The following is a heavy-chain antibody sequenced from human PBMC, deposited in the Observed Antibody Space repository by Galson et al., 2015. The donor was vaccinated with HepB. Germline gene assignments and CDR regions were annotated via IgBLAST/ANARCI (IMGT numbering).Heavy chain of an antibody. J-gene: IGHJ3*02. CDR2: INPSGGST. Sequence: SVKVSCKASGYTSTSYYMHWVRQAPGQGLEWMGIINPSGGSTSYAQKFQGRVTMTRDTSTSTVYMELSSLRSEDTAVYYCARDCSSTSCYRGGAFDIWGQGTMVTVSS. D-gene: IGHD2-2*02. CDR3: ARDCSSTSCYRGGAFDI. CDR1: GYTSTSYY. V-gene: IGHV1-46*01.